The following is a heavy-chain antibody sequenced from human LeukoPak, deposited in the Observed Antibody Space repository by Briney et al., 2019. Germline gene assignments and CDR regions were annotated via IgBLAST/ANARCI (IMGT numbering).Heavy chain of an antibody. CDR1: GFTFSSYA. CDR2: ISGSGGST. Sequence: PGGSLRLSCAASGFTFSSYAMSWVRQAPGKGLEWVSAISGSGGSTYYADSVKGRFTISRDNSKNTLYLQMNSLRAEDTAVYYCAKVPKPTYYYDSSGFGGEAFDYWGQGTLVTVSS. J-gene: IGHJ4*02. CDR3: AKVPKPTYYYDSSGFGGEAFDY. V-gene: IGHV3-23*01. D-gene: IGHD3-22*01.